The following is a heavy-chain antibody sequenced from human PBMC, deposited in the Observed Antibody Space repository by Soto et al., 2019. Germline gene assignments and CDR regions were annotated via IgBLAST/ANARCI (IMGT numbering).Heavy chain of an antibody. CDR1: GYTFTSYY. D-gene: IGHD5-12*01. CDR2: INPSGGST. Sequence: QVQLVQSGAEVKKPGASVKGSCKASGYTFTSYYMHWVRQAPGQGLEWMGIINPSGGSTSYAQKFQGRGTMTRDTSTSTVYMELSSLRSEDTAVYDCARGARYTRCDYWGQGTLVTVSS. J-gene: IGHJ4*02. V-gene: IGHV1-46*01. CDR3: ARGARYTRCDY.